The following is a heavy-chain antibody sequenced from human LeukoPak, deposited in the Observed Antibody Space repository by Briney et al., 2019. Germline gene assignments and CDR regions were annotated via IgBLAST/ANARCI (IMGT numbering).Heavy chain of an antibody. D-gene: IGHD2-15*01. CDR3: AKVSVGVLLPIYYYYMDV. CDR2: ISGSGGST. Sequence: GGSLRLSCAASGFTFSSYAMSWVRQAPGKGLEWVSAISGSGGSTYYADSVKGRFTISRDNSKNTLYLQMNSLRAEDTAVYYCAKVSVGVLLPIYYYYMDVWGKGTTVTVSS. J-gene: IGHJ6*03. CDR1: GFTFSSYA. V-gene: IGHV3-23*01.